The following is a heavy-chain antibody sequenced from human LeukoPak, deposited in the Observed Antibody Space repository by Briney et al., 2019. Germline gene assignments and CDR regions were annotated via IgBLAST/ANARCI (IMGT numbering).Heavy chain of an antibody. V-gene: IGHV4-39*07. CDR1: GGSISSSSYY. J-gene: IGHJ3*02. Sequence: PSVTLSLTCTVSGGSISSSSYYWGWIRQPPGKGLEWIGSIYYSGSTYYNPSLKSRVTISVDTSKNQFSLKLSSVTAADTAVYYCARDPVTFGGVIVLDAFDIWGQGTMVTVSS. D-gene: IGHD3-16*02. CDR3: ARDPVTFGGVIVLDAFDI. CDR2: IYYSGST.